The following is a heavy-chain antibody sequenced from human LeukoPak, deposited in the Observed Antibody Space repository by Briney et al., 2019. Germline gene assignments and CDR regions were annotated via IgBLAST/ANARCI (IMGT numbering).Heavy chain of an antibody. Sequence: AGGSLRLSCAASGFTFSSYSMNWVRQAPGKGLEWVSYISSSSSTIYYADSVKGRFTISRDNAKNSLYLQMNSLRAADTAVYYCARLPVVPAAIIYYHYYYMDVWGKGTTVTVSS. J-gene: IGHJ6*03. CDR2: ISSSSSTI. CDR3: ARLPVVPAAIIYYHYYYMDV. CDR1: GFTFSSYS. D-gene: IGHD2-2*01. V-gene: IGHV3-48*01.